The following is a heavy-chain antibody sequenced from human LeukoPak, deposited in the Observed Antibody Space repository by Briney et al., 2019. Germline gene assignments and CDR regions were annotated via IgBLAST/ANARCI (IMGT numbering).Heavy chain of an antibody. CDR3: ARDEVIVGAIGDWFDP. V-gene: IGHV3-7*05. Sequence: GGSLTLSCAASGFTFSNYWMSWVRQAPGKGLEWVATTKQDGSEKYYVDSVKGRFTISRDNAKNSLYLQMNSLRAEDTAVYYCARDEVIVGAIGDWFDPWGQGTLVTVSS. J-gene: IGHJ5*02. CDR2: TKQDGSEK. D-gene: IGHD1-26*01. CDR1: GFTFSNYW.